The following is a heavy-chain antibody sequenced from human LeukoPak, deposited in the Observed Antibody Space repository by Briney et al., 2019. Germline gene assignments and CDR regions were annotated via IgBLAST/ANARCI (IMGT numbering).Heavy chain of an antibody. CDR1: GYSISSGYY. J-gene: IGHJ4*02. CDR3: ARDLTFDY. Sequence: LSLTCTVSGYSISSGYYWGWIRQPPGKGLEWVSYISSSGSTIYYADSVKGRFTISRDNAKNSLYLQMNSLRAEDTAVYYCARDLTFDYWGQGTLVTVSS. CDR2: ISSSGSTI. V-gene: IGHV3-11*04.